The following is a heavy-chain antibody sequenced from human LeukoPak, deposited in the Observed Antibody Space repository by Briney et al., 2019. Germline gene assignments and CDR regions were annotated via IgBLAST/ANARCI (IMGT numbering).Heavy chain of an antibody. V-gene: IGHV4-59*12. CDR3: ARESSIRYFFDY. CDR2: VYYSGST. D-gene: IGHD1-14*01. CDR1: GGSISSYY. J-gene: IGHJ4*02. Sequence: PSETLSLTCTVSGGSISSYYWSWIRQPPGKGLEWIGYVYYSGSTTYNPSLKSRVTISVDTSKNQFSLKLSSVTAADTAVYYCARESSIRYFFDYWGQGTLVTVSS.